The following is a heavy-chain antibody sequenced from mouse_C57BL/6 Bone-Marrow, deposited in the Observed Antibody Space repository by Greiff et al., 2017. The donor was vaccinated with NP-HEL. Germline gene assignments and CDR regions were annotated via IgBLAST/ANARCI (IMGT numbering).Heavy chain of an antibody. D-gene: IGHD2-5*01. V-gene: IGHV1-53*01. CDR2: INPSNGGT. J-gene: IGHJ4*01. CDR3: ARKRLYYSNYYAMED. CDR1: GYTFTSYW. Sequence: QVQLQQPGTELVKPGASVKLSCKASGYTFTSYWMHWVKQRPGQGLEWIGNINPSNGGTNYNEKFKSKATLTVDKSSSTAYMQLSSLTSDDSAVYYCARKRLYYSNYYAMEDWGQGTTVTVAT.